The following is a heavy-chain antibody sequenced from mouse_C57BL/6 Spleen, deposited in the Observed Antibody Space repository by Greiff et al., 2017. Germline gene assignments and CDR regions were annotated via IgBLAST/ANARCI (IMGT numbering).Heavy chain of an antibody. Sequence: VQLQESGPGLVQPSQSLSITCTVSGFSLTSYGVHWVRQSPGKGLEWLGVIWRGGSTDYNAAFMSRLSITKDNSKSQVFFKMNSLQADDTAIYYCAKNWDWDEGYYAMDYWGQGTSVTVSS. CDR3: AKNWDWDEGYYAMDY. CDR2: IWRGGST. D-gene: IGHD4-1*01. CDR1: GFSLTSYG. J-gene: IGHJ4*01. V-gene: IGHV2-5*01.